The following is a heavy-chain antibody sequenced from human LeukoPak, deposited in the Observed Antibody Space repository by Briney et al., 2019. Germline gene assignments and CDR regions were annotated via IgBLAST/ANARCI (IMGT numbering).Heavy chain of an antibody. CDR2: IYYSGST. J-gene: IGHJ3*02. D-gene: IGHD2-2*01. CDR3: ASTLLCESLRSSTSCSAFDI. Sequence: PSETLSLTCTVSGGSISSYYWSWIRQPPGKGLEWIGYIYYSGSTNYNPSLKSRVTISVDTSKNQFSLKLSSVTAADTAVYYCASTLLCESLRSSTSCSAFDIWGQGTMVTVSS. CDR1: GGSISSYY. V-gene: IGHV4-59*01.